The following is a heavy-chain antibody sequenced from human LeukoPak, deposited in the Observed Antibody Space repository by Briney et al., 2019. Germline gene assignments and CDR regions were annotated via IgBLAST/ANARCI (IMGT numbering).Heavy chain of an antibody. CDR3: ARYGGPHYYGMDV. Sequence: GESLKISCKGSGYSFTSYWSGWVRQMPGEGLGGMGIIYPGDSDTRYSPSFHGQVTISADKSISTAYLQWSSLKASDTAMYYCARYGGPHYYGMDVWGQGTTVTVPS. CDR2: IYPGDSDT. J-gene: IGHJ6*02. V-gene: IGHV5-51*01. CDR1: GYSFTSYW. D-gene: IGHD3-16*01.